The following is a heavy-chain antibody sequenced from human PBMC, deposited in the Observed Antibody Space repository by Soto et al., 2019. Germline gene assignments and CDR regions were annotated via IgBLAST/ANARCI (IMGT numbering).Heavy chain of an antibody. CDR1: GGSFSGYY. CDR3: ARIIAAQINYYYYYGMDV. D-gene: IGHD6-6*01. J-gene: IGHJ6*02. Sequence: LSLTCAVYGGSFSGYYWSWIRQPPGKGLEWIGEINHSGSTNYNPSLKSRVTISVDTSKNQFSLKLSSVTAADTAVYYCARIIAAQINYYYYYGMDVWGQGTTVTVSS. CDR2: INHSGST. V-gene: IGHV4-34*01.